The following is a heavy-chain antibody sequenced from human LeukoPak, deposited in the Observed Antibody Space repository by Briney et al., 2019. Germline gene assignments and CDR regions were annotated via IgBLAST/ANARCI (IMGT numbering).Heavy chain of an antibody. CDR3: ARAWELLPASSFDI. D-gene: IGHD1-26*01. Sequence: GGSLRLPCAASGFTFSSYSMNWVRQAPGKGLEWVSSISSSSSYIYYADSVKGRFTISRDNAKNSLYLQMNSLRAEDTAVYYCARAWELLPASSFDIWGQGTMVTVSS. V-gene: IGHV3-21*01. CDR2: ISSSSSYI. J-gene: IGHJ3*02. CDR1: GFTFSSYS.